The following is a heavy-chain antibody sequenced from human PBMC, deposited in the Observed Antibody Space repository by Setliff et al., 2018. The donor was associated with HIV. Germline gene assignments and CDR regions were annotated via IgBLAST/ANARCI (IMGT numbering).Heavy chain of an antibody. CDR3: ARETYYGSGSYLPTEYYYYYMDV. J-gene: IGHJ6*03. Sequence: SVKVSCKASGGTFSSFAISWVRQAPGQGLEWMGGIIPIFGTANYAQKFQGRVTITTDESTATAYMELRSLRSEDTAVYYFARETYYGSGSYLPTEYYYYYMDVWGKGTTVTVSS. CDR2: IIPIFGTA. D-gene: IGHD3-10*01. CDR1: GGTFSSFA. V-gene: IGHV1-69*05.